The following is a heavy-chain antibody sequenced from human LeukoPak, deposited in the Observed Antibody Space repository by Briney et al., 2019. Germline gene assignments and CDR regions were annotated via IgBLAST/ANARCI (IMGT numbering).Heavy chain of an antibody. CDR1: GDSVSNTRSA. CDR3: ARVNSWTEEPDTGFDY. Sequence: TLSLTCAISGDSVSNTRSAWSWIRQSPSRGLEWLGRTYYRSKWYNDYALSVRSRITINPDTSKNQFSLHLNSVTPEDTAVYFCARVNSWTEEPDTGFDYWGQGTLVTVSS. D-gene: IGHD1-14*01. J-gene: IGHJ4*02. V-gene: IGHV6-1*01. CDR2: TYYRSKWYN.